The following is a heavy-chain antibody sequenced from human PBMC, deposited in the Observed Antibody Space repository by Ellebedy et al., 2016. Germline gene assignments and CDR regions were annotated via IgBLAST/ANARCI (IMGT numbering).Heavy chain of an antibody. J-gene: IGHJ2*01. CDR1: GFTFSSYD. Sequence: GGSLRLSXAASGFTFSSYDMHWVRQATGKGLEWVSAIGTAGDTYYPGSVKGRFTISRENAKNSLYLQMNSLRAGDTAVYYCARRIGSGWYVGDWYFDLWGRGTLVTVSS. D-gene: IGHD6-19*01. V-gene: IGHV3-13*04. CDR3: ARRIGSGWYVGDWYFDL. CDR2: IGTAGDT.